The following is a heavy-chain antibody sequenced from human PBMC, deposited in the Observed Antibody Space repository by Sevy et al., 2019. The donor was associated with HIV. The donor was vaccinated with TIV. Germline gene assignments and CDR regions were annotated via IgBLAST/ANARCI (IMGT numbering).Heavy chain of an antibody. Sequence: GGSLRLSCAASGFTFSSYGMHWVRQAPGKGLEWVAVIWYDGSNKYYADSVKGRFTISIDNSKNTLYLQMNSLRAEDTAVYYCAKDGPSFWDFDYWGQGTLVTVSS. CDR1: GFTFSSYG. J-gene: IGHJ4*02. V-gene: IGHV3-33*06. CDR3: AKDGPSFWDFDY. CDR2: IWYDGSNK. D-gene: IGHD3-3*01.